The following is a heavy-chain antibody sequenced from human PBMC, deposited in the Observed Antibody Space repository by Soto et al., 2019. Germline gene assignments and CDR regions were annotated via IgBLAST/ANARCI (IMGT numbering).Heavy chain of an antibody. CDR1: GGSISSYY. V-gene: IGHV4-59*01. J-gene: IGHJ6*02. CDR3: ARTAGTTFISYYYYYGMDV. Sequence: LSLTCTVSGGSISSYYWSWIRQPPGKGLEWIGYIYYSGSTNYNPSLKSRVTISVDTSKNQFSLKLSSVTAADTAVYYCARTAGTTFISYYYYYGMDVWGQGTTVTVSS. CDR2: IYYSGST. D-gene: IGHD1-7*01.